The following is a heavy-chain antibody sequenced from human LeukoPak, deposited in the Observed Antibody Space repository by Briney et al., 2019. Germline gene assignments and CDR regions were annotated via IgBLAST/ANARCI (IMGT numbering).Heavy chain of an antibody. J-gene: IGHJ4*02. CDR2: IEQDGSEQ. Sequence: GGSLRLSCAASGFTFSSYWMSWVRQAPGKGLEWVANIEQDGSEQNYVDSVKGRFSISKDNAKNSLYLQMNSLRVEDTAVYYCVPLNWNPPGDFDRWGQGTLVTVSS. V-gene: IGHV3-7*01. CDR1: GFTFSSYW. D-gene: IGHD1-20*01. CDR3: VPLNWNPPGDFDR.